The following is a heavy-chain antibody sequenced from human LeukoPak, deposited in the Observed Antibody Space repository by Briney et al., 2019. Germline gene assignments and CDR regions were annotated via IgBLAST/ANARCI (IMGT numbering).Heavy chain of an antibody. V-gene: IGHV3-20*04. D-gene: IGHD2-15*01. CDR2: INWNGGST. J-gene: IGHJ3*02. Sequence: GGSLRLSCAASGFTFDDYGMSWVRQAPGKGLEWVSGINWNGGSTGYADSVKGRFTISRDNAKNSLYLQMNSLRAEDTALYYCASDVIAHDAFDIWGQGTMVTVSS. CDR1: GFTFDDYG. CDR3: ASDVIAHDAFDI.